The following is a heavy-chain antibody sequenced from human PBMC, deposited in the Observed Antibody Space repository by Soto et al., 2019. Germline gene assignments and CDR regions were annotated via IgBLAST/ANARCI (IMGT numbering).Heavy chain of an antibody. CDR3: ANSRDGYNLRYFDY. J-gene: IGHJ4*02. Sequence: GGSLRLSCAASGFTFDDYAMHWVRQAPGKGLEWVSGISWNSGSIGYADSVKGRFTIPRDNAKNSLYLQMNSLRAEDTALYYCANSRDGYNLRYFDYWGQGTLVTVSS. D-gene: IGHD5-18*01. CDR1: GFTFDDYA. V-gene: IGHV3-9*01. CDR2: ISWNSGSI.